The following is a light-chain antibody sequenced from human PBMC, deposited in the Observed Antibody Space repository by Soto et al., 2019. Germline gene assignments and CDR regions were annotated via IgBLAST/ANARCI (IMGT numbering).Light chain of an antibody. Sequence: QSVLTQPPSASGVPGQRVTISCTGNNSNLGAGYDVHWYQQLPGAAPKLVVFGNRNRPSGVPERFSGSKSGTSASLAITGLQAEDEADYYCQAYDYSLTAFVFGGGTKLTVL. CDR1: NSNLGAGYD. CDR2: GNR. V-gene: IGLV1-40*01. CDR3: QAYDYSLTAFV. J-gene: IGLJ3*02.